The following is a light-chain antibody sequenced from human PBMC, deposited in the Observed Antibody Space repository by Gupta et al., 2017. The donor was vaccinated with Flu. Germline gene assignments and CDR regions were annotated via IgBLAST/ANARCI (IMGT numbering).Light chain of an antibody. J-gene: IGKJ4*01. CDR2: DAS. V-gene: IGKV1-33*01. CDR1: QDISNY. Sequence: DIQMTQSPSSLSASVGDRVTITCQASQDISNYLNWYQQKPGKAPKLLIYDASTLETGVPSRFSGSGSGTDFSFTISSLQPEDTATYYCQQYDNLPPLTFGGGTKVEIK. CDR3: QQYDNLPPLT.